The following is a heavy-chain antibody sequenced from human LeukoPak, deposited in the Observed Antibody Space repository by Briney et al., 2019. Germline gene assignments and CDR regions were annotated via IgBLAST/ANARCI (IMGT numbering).Heavy chain of an antibody. Sequence: GGSLRLSCAASGFTFSSYAMHWVRQAPGKGLEWVAVISYDGSNKYYADSVKGRFTISRGNSKNTLYLQMNSLRAEDTAVYYCAKTLVYWGQGTLVTVSS. V-gene: IGHV3-30*04. CDR3: AKTLVY. CDR2: ISYDGSNK. D-gene: IGHD4-23*01. J-gene: IGHJ4*02. CDR1: GFTFSSYA.